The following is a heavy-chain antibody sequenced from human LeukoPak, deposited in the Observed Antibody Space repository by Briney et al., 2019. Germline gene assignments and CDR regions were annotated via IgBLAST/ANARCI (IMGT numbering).Heavy chain of an antibody. V-gene: IGHV3-53*01. CDR3: ARDRSSASCLDY. J-gene: IGHJ4*02. D-gene: IGHD2-2*01. CDR1: GFTVSSNY. CDR2: IYSGGST. Sequence: GGSLRLSCAASGFTVSSNYMSWVRQAPGKGLEWVSVIYSGGSTYYADSVKGRFTISRDNSKSTLYLQMNSLRAEDTAVYYCARDRSSASCLDYWGQGTLVTVSS.